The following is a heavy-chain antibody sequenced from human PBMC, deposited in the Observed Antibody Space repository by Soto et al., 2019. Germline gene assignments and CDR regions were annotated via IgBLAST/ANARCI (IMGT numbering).Heavy chain of an antibody. J-gene: IGHJ6*03. CDR2: ISGSGST. V-gene: IGHV3-23*01. Sequence: EVQLLESGGGLVQPGGSLRLSCAASGFTVSSYAMSWVRQAPGKGLEWVSVISGSGSTYSADSVKGRFTISRDSSKNKVKLQMNSLRAEDTAVYYCAKALRFSFTTGYYMDVWGRGNTVTVSS. D-gene: IGHD4-4*01. CDR3: AKALRFSFTTGYYMDV. CDR1: GFTVSSYA.